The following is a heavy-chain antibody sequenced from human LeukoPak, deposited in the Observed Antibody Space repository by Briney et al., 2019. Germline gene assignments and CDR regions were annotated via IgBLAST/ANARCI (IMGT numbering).Heavy chain of an antibody. CDR3: AYGDKVPYYMDV. J-gene: IGHJ6*03. Sequence: ESGPALVKPTQTLTLTCTFSGFSLSTSGMCVSWIRQPPGKALEWLARIDWDDDKYYSTSLKTRLTISKDTSKNQVVLTMTNMDPVDTATYYCAYGDKVPYYMDVWGKGTTVTVSS. CDR1: GFSLSTSGMC. CDR2: IDWDDDK. D-gene: IGHD3-10*01. V-gene: IGHV2-70*11.